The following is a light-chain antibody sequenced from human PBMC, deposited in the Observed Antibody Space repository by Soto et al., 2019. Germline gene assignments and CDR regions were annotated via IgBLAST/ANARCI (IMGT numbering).Light chain of an antibody. CDR2: RAS. V-gene: IGKV1-5*03. CDR1: QSINNW. J-gene: IGKJ5*01. CDR3: QQYNTYST. Sequence: DIQMTQSPSTLSASVGDRVTLTCRASQSINNWLAWYQQKPGKAPKLLIYRASSLQSAVPSRFSGSGSGTEFTLTISSLQPDDFATYYCQQYNTYSTFGQGTRLEIK.